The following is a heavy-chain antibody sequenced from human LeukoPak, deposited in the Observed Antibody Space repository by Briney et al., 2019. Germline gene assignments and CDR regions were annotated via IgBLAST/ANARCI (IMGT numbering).Heavy chain of an antibody. Sequence: SGTLSLTCAVYGGSFSGYHWSWIRQPPGEGLQWIGEINDSGTTNCNPSLKSRVTLSIDTSKNQFSLRLSSVTAADTAFYYCARRLVDSSDAQVGDDWGQGTLVTVSS. CDR3: ARRLVDSSDAQVGDD. CDR2: INDSGTT. CDR1: GGSFSGYH. J-gene: IGHJ4*02. D-gene: IGHD3-22*01. V-gene: IGHV4-34*01.